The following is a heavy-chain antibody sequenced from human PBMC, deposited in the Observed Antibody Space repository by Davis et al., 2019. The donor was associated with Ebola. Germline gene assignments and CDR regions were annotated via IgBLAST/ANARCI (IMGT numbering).Heavy chain of an antibody. CDR3: AREGYGSGGDY. CDR1: GGSVSSGSYY. D-gene: IGHD3-10*01. CDR2: IYYSGST. J-gene: IGHJ4*02. Sequence: MPSETLSLTCTVSGGSVSSGSYYWSWIRQPPGKGLEWIGYIYYSGSTNYNPSLKSRVTISVDTSKNQFSLKLSSVTAADTAVYYCAREGYGSGGDYWGQGTLVTVSS. V-gene: IGHV4-61*01.